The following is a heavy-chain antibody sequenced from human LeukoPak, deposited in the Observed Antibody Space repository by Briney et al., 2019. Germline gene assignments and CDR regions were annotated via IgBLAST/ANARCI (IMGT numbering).Heavy chain of an antibody. V-gene: IGHV4-31*03. J-gene: IGHJ4*02. CDR1: GGSISSGGYY. D-gene: IGHD4-17*01. CDR3: ARDISTVTTDYFGY. Sequence: PSETLSLTCTVSGGSISSGGYYWSWIRQHPGKGLEWIGYIYYSGSTYYNPSLKSRVTISADTSKNQFSLKLSSVTAADTAVYYCARDISTVTTDYFGYWGQGTLVTVSS. CDR2: IYYSGST.